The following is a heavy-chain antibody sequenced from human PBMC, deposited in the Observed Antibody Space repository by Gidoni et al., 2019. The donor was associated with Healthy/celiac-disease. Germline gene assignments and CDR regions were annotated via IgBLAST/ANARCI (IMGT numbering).Heavy chain of an antibody. J-gene: IGHJ4*02. CDR2: IYSGGST. CDR3: ARGISQWLDLDY. Sequence: EVQLVESGGGLIQPGGSLSLSCAASGFTVSSNYMSWVRKAPGKGLEWVSVIYSGGSTYYADSVKGRFTISRENSKNTLYLQMNSRRAEDTAVDYCARGISQWLDLDYWGQGTLVTVSS. CDR1: GFTVSSNY. V-gene: IGHV3-53*01. D-gene: IGHD6-19*01.